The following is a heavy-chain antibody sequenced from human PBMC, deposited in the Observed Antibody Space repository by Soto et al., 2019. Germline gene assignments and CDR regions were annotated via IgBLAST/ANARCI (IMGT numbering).Heavy chain of an antibody. V-gene: IGHV2-5*02. Sequence: QITLKESGPTLVKPTQTLTLTCTFSGFSLSTSGVGVGWIRQPPGKALEWLALIYWDDDKRYSPSLKSRLTITKDTSKNRVVLTMTNMDPVDTATYYCARNLEWGPLGGFDPWGQRTLVTVSS. J-gene: IGHJ5*02. CDR3: ARNLEWGPLGGFDP. CDR1: GFSLSTSGVG. D-gene: IGHD3-3*01. CDR2: IYWDDDK.